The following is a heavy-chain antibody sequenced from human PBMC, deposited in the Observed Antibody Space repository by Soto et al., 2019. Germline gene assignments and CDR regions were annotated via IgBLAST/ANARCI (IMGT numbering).Heavy chain of an antibody. Sequence: GASVKVSCKASGGTFSSYTISWVRQAPGQGLEWMGRIIPILGIANYAQKFQGRVTITADKSTSTAYMGLSSLRSEDTAVYYCARDGEKVTYYYYMDVWGKGTTVTVSS. CDR3: ARDGEKVTYYYYMDV. D-gene: IGHD3-10*01. CDR2: IIPILGIA. V-gene: IGHV1-69*04. CDR1: GGTFSSYT. J-gene: IGHJ6*03.